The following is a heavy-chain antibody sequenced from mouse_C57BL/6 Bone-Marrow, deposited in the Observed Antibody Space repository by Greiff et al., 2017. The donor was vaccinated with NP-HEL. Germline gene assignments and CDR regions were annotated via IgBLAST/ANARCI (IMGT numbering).Heavy chain of an antibody. CDR1: GYSITSGYY. CDR3: ARDDGYVLFGC. J-gene: IGHJ2*01. Sequence: DVKLQESGPGLVKPSQSLSLTCSVTGYSITSGYYWNWIRQFPGNKLEWMGYISYDGSNNYNPSLKNRISITRDTSKNQFFLKLNSVTTEDTATYYCARDDGYVLFGCWGQGTTLTVSS. CDR2: ISYDGSN. V-gene: IGHV3-6*01. D-gene: IGHD2-3*01.